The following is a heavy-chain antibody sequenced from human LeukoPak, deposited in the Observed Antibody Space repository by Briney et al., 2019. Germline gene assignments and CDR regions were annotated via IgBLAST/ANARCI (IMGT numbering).Heavy chain of an antibody. CDR3: ARRLRSYLGMPNWFDP. CDR2: IGPDDSEV. Sequence: GESLKISCKVSGDSLTNYWIGWVRQVPGKGLEWMGIIGPDDSEVHYSPSLQGQVIISVDKSINTAYLQWSSLRASDTAMYYCARRLRSYLGMPNWFDPWGQGTLVSVSS. V-gene: IGHV5-51*01. D-gene: IGHD4-17*01. J-gene: IGHJ5*02. CDR1: GDSLTNYW.